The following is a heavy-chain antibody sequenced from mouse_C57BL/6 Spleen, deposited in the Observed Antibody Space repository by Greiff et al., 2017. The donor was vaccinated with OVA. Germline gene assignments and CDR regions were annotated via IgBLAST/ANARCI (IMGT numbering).Heavy chain of an antibody. CDR1: GFTFSDYG. CDR3: ARGRVGYAMDY. J-gene: IGHJ4*01. V-gene: IGHV5-17*01. Sequence: EVQLQQSGGGLVKPGGSLKLSCAASGFTFSDYGMHWVRQAPEKGLEWVAYISSGSSTIYYADTVKGRFTISRDNAKNTLFLQMTSLRSEDTAMYYCARGRVGYAMDYWGQGTSVTVSS. CDR2: ISSGSSTI.